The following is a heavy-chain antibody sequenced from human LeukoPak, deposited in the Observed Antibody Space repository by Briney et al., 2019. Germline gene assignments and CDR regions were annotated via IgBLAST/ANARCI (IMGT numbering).Heavy chain of an antibody. Sequence: ASETLSLTCTVSSGSITDYYWNWIRQPPGKGLEWIGYIYHTGSTKYNLSLKSRVTIFLDTSKNQFSVKLNSVTAADTAVYYCARDRYFDWFHAFDIWGQGTMVTVSS. CDR2: IYHTGST. CDR3: ARDRYFDWFHAFDI. D-gene: IGHD3-9*01. V-gene: IGHV4-59*01. J-gene: IGHJ3*02. CDR1: SGSITDYY.